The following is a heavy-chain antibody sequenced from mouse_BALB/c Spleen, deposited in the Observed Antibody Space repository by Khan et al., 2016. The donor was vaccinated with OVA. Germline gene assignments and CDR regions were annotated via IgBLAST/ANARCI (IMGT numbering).Heavy chain of an antibody. V-gene: IGHV2-6-4*01. Sequence: QVQLKESGPGLVAPSQSLSITCTVSGFSLSRYNIHWVRQPPGKGLEWLGMIWGGGGTDYNSTLKYRLSIRKDNSQSQVLLKMTSLQTDETALSYCARAYYRYDCYYAMDYWGQGTSVTVSS. CDR2: IWGGGGT. CDR1: GFSLSRYN. J-gene: IGHJ4*01. CDR3: ARAYYRYDCYYAMDY. D-gene: IGHD2-14*01.